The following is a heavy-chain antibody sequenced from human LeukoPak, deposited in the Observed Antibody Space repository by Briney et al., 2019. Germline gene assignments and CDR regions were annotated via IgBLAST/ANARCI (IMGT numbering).Heavy chain of an antibody. CDR2: ISYDGSNK. V-gene: IGHV3-30*03. CDR1: GFTFSSYG. Sequence: GRSLRLSCAASGFTFSSYGMHWVRQAPGKGLEWVTVISYDGSNKYYADSVKGRFTISRDNSKNTLYLQMNSLRAEDTAVYYCGRGSGWIFNYWGQGTLVTVSS. CDR3: GRGSGWIFNY. D-gene: IGHD6-19*01. J-gene: IGHJ4*02.